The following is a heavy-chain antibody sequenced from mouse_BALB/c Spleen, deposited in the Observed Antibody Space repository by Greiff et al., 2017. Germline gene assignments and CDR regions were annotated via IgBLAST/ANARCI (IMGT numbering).Heavy chain of an antibody. D-gene: IGHD2-10*02. V-gene: IGHV5-17*02. CDR1: GFTFSSFG. Sequence: EVQVVESGGGLVQPGGSRKLSCAASGFTFSSFGMHWVRQAPEKGLEWVAYISSGSSTIYYADTVKGRFTISRDNPKNTLFLQMTSLRSEDTAMYYCARRYGNPFYAMDYWGQGTSVTVSS. CDR3: ARRYGNPFYAMDY. CDR2: ISSGSSTI. J-gene: IGHJ4*01.